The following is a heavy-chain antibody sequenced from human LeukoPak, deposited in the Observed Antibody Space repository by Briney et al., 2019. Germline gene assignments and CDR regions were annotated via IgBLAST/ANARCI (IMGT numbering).Heavy chain of an antibody. Sequence: GGSLRLSCAASGFTFSDLWMTWVRQAPGKGPEWVATIEPDGSVKYYVDSVKGRFTISRDNADNSLYLQMNSLRGEDTAVCFCARGGSDSSRYWLYWGQGTLVTVSS. CDR1: GFTFSDLW. CDR3: ARGGSDSSRYWLY. V-gene: IGHV3-7*01. D-gene: IGHD6-25*01. CDR2: IEPDGSVK. J-gene: IGHJ4*02.